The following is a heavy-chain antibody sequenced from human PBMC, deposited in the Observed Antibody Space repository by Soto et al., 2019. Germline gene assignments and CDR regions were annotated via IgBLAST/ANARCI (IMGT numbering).Heavy chain of an antibody. Sequence: SETLSLTCTVSGGSISSYYWSWIRQPPGKGLEWIGYIYYSGSTNYNPSLKSRVTISVDTSKNQFSLKLSSVTAADTAVYYCAREMIISTVTTRGYFDYWGQGTLVTVSS. V-gene: IGHV4-59*01. CDR2: IYYSGST. D-gene: IGHD4-17*01. J-gene: IGHJ4*02. CDR1: GGSISSYY. CDR3: AREMIISTVTTRGYFDY.